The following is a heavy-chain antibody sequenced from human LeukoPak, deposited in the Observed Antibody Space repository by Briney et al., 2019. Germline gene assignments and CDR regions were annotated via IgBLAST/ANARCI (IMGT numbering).Heavy chain of an antibody. D-gene: IGHD3/OR15-3a*01. CDR2: INPNSGDT. V-gene: IGHV1-2*02. J-gene: IGHJ4*02. Sequence: GASLKVSCKASGYTFTGYSIYWVRQAPGQGLEWMGGINPNSGDTNFAQKFQGRVTMTRDTSISTAYMELSGLRSDDTAIYYCARGYVWIEMGLGYWGQGTLVTVSS. CDR3: ARGYVWIEMGLGY. CDR1: GYTFTGYS.